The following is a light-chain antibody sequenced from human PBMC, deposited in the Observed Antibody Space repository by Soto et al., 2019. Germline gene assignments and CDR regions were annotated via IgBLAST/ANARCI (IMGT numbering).Light chain of an antibody. CDR2: AAS. CDR1: QGISFY. V-gene: IGKV1-27*01. J-gene: IGKJ2*01. CDR3: QNYNNAPFT. Sequence: DLQMIQSPSALSASVGDRVTITCRASQGISFYLAWYQQRPGKVPKLLIYAASTLQPGVASRFSGSGSGTDFTLTISSLQPEDVATYYCQNYNNAPFTFGQGTKLGIK.